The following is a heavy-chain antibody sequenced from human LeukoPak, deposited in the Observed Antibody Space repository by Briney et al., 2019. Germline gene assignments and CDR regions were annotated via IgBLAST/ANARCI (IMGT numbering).Heavy chain of an antibody. CDR3: AKVHTSSWSH. CDR2: ISKSGDHT. CDR1: GLTFNNYA. J-gene: IGHJ4*02. Sequence: GGSLRLSCAVSGLTFNNYAMSWVRQAPGKGLEWVSAISKSGDHTYYAASAKGRFTIYRDNSKNTQYLQMNSLRAEDTAVYYCAKVHTSSWSHWGQGTLVTVSS. D-gene: IGHD2-2*01. V-gene: IGHV3-23*01.